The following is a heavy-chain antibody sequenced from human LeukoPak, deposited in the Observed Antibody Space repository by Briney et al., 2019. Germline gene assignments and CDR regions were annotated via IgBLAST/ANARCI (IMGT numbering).Heavy chain of an antibody. V-gene: IGHV1-69*04. CDR1: GGAFSSYA. CDR3: ARALRAASGSPDY. J-gene: IGHJ4*02. CDR2: IIPILGIA. D-gene: IGHD1-26*01. Sequence: SVKVSCKASGGAFSSYAISWLRQAPGQGLEWMGRIIPILGIANYAQKFQGRVTITADKSTSTAYMELSSLRSEDTAVYYCARALRAASGSPDYWGQGTLVTVSS.